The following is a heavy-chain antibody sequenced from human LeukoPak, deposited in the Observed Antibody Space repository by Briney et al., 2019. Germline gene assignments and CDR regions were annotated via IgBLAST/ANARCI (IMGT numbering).Heavy chain of an antibody. D-gene: IGHD6-6*01. CDR2: ISYDGSNK. V-gene: IGHV3-30*04. CDR1: GFSFSSYA. Sequence: GGSLRLSCAASGFSFSSYAMHWVRQAPGKGLEWVAVISYDGSNKYYADSVKGRFTISRDNSKNTLYLQMNSLRAEDTAVYYCARDWGSSSHYYYYYMDVWGKGTTVTVSS. J-gene: IGHJ6*03. CDR3: ARDWGSSSHYYYYYMDV.